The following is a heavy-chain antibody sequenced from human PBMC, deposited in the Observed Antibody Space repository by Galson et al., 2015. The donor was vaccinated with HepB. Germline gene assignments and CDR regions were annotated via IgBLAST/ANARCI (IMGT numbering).Heavy chain of an antibody. Sequence: SLRLSCAASGVTIPSYSMNWVRKAPAKGLEWLAYISAGSTTIYYAASVKGRFTISRENAKNFLYLHMNSLRGEDTAVYYCARNPSSYDYYNMDVWGHGATVTVSS. CDR2: ISAGSTTI. CDR1: GVTIPSYS. V-gene: IGHV3-48*01. J-gene: IGHJ6*02. CDR3: ARNPSSYDYYNMDV.